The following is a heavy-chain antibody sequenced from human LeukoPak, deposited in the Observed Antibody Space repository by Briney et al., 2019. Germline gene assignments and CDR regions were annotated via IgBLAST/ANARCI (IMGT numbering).Heavy chain of an antibody. CDR3: AREGSSSWYRIDP. Sequence: SETLSLTCTVSGGSISGYYWSWIRQPPGKGLEWIGYIYYSGSTNYNPSLKSRVTISVDTSKNQFSLKLSSVTAADTAVYYCAREGSSSWYRIDPWGQGTLVTVSS. CDR1: GGSISGYY. D-gene: IGHD6-13*01. J-gene: IGHJ5*02. CDR2: IYYSGST. V-gene: IGHV4-59*01.